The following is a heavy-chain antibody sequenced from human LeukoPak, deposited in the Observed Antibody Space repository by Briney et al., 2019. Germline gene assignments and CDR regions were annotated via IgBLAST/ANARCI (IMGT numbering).Heavy chain of an antibody. Sequence: GRSLRLSCAASGFTFSSYAMHWVRQAPGKGLEWVAIISNDGSRKYYAHSVEGRFTISRDNSKNTLYLQMDSLRAEDTAVYYCASDRAWNYFDYWGQGTLVTVSS. V-gene: IGHV3-30*04. D-gene: IGHD3-3*01. J-gene: IGHJ4*02. CDR2: ISNDGSRK. CDR3: ASDRAWNYFDY. CDR1: GFTFSSYA.